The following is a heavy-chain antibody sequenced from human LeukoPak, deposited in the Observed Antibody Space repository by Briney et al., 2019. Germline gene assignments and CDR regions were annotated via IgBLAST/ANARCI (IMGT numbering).Heavy chain of an antibody. J-gene: IGHJ5*02. CDR2: IYYTGTT. D-gene: IGHD3-22*01. CDR3: ARGFYDSSGYSNCSDP. V-gene: IGHV4-59*01. Sequence: SETLSLPCTVSGDSISSSYWSWIRQPPGKTLEWIGYIYYTGTTSYNPSLKSRVTMSIDTSKNQFSLNLNSVTAADTAVYYCARGFYDSSGYSNCSDPWGQGTLVTVSS. CDR1: GDSISSSY.